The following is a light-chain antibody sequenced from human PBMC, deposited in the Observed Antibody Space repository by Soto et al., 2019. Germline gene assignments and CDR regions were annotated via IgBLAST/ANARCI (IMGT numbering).Light chain of an antibody. Sequence: DIQMTQSPSSVSASVGYTVAIACRATQDIRNWLAWYQVKPGTAPKVLIYSASSLQSGVPSRFSGSGSGTDFTLTITSLQPEDFATYYCQQANSFPITFGQGTRLEIK. CDR2: SAS. V-gene: IGKV1D-12*01. CDR3: QQANSFPIT. J-gene: IGKJ5*01. CDR1: QDIRNW.